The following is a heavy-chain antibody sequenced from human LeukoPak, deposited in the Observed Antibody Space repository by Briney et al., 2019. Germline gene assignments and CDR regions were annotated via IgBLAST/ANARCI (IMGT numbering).Heavy chain of an antibody. CDR2: ISYDEMYQ. V-gene: IGHV3-30*18. CDR1: GFTFNIYF. Sequence: GGSVRLPCAASGFTFNIYFMHWVRQAPGKGLEWVAGISYDEMYQYYADSVKGRFTISRDNSKNTLFLQMNSLRAEDTAIYYCAKDRDYYGSGSDYWAERPLLTVSS. CDR3: AKDRDYYGSGSDY. J-gene: IGHJ4*02. D-gene: IGHD3-10*01.